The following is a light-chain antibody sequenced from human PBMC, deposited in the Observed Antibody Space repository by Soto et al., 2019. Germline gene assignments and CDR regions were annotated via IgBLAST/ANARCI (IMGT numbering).Light chain of an antibody. CDR2: RVT. J-gene: IGLJ1*01. V-gene: IGLV2-8*01. CDR1: INDVGGYNY. CDR3: MSYAGGNRFV. Sequence: QSVLTQPPSASGSPGQSVTISCAGTINDVGGYNYVSWYQQHPGKVPQLMIYRVTKRPSGVPDRFSASKSDTTASLTISGLQAEDEGDYYCMSYAGGNRFVFGTGTKVTVL.